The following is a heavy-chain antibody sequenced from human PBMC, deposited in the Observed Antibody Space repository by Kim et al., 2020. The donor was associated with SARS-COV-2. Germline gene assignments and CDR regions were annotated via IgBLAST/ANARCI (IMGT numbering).Heavy chain of an antibody. Sequence: SETLSLTCTVSGGSISSGGYYWSWIRQHPGKGLEWIGYIYYSGSTYYNPSLKSRITISVDTSKNQFSLKLSSVTAADTAVYYCARVTTIFGVVVSGFDYWGQGTLVTLSS. CDR3: ARVTTIFGVVVSGFDY. V-gene: IGHV4-31*03. CDR2: IYYSGST. D-gene: IGHD3-3*01. CDR1: GGSISSGGYY. J-gene: IGHJ4*02.